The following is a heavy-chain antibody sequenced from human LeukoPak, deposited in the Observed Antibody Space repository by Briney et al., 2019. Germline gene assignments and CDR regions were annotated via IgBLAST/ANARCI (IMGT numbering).Heavy chain of an antibody. CDR2: IYYSGST. D-gene: IGHD5-12*01. V-gene: IGHV4-59*08. J-gene: IGHJ4*02. CDR3: ARHILYSGYDRYFDY. CDR1: GGSISNYY. Sequence: SETLSLTCTVSGGSISNYYWGWIRQPPGKGLEWIGYIYYSGSTNYNPSLKSRVTVSVDTSKNQFSLKLSSVTAADTAVYYCARHILYSGYDRYFDYWGQGTLVIISS.